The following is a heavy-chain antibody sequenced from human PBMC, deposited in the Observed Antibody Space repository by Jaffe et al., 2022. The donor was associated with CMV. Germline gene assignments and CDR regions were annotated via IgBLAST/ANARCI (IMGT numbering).Heavy chain of an antibody. CDR1: GFTFGDYA. V-gene: IGHV3-49*04. Sequence: EVQLVESGGGLVQPGRSLRLSCTASGFTFGDYAMSWVRQAPGKGLEWVGFIRSKAYGGTTEYAASVKGRFTISRDDSKSIAYLQMNSLKTEDTAVYYCTRGPPNYCSGGSCYSLWGQGTLVTVSS. CDR2: IRSKAYGGTT. D-gene: IGHD2-15*01. CDR3: TRGPPNYCSGGSCYSL. J-gene: IGHJ4*02.